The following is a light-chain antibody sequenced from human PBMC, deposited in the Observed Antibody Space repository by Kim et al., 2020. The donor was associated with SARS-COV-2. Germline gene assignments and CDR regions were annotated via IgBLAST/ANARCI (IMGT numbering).Light chain of an antibody. V-gene: IGLV3-19*01. J-gene: IGLJ2*01. CDR1: SLRTYY. Sequence: SSELTQDPAVSVALGQTVRITCQGDSLRTYYTTWFQQKPGQAPIVVFYGKNNRPSGIPDRFSGSSSGHTASLTITATQAGDEADYYCNSRDHYDHVLFGG. CDR2: GKN. CDR3: NSRDHYDHVL.